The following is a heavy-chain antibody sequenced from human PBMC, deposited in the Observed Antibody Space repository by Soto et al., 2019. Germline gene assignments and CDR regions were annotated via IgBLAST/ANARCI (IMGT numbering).Heavy chain of an antibody. D-gene: IGHD6-13*01. CDR2: IYHSGST. Sequence: SETLSLTCAVSGGSISSGGYSWSWIRQAPGKGLEWIGYIYHSGSTYYNPSLKSRVTISLDNSKNQFSLKLSSVTAADTAVYYCARDSAAGTGWFEPWAQGTLVTVSS. CDR1: GGSISSGGYS. CDR3: ARDSAAGTGWFEP. V-gene: IGHV4-30-2*01. J-gene: IGHJ5*02.